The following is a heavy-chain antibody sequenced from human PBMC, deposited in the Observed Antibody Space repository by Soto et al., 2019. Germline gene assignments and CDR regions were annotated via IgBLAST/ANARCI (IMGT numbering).Heavy chain of an antibody. CDR1: GFTFSSYA. CDR2: ISSNGGST. CDR3: VKVSDKYQLLSPFDY. Sequence: GGSLRLSCSASGFTFSSYAMHWVRQAPGNGLQYVSAISSNGGSTYYADSVKGRFTISRDNSKNTLYLQLSSLRAEETAVYYCVKVSDKYQLLSPFDYWGQGTLVNVSS. V-gene: IGHV3-64D*08. J-gene: IGHJ4*02. D-gene: IGHD2-2*01.